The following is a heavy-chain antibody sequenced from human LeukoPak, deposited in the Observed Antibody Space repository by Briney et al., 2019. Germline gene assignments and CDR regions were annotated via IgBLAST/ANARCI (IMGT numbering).Heavy chain of an antibody. V-gene: IGHV4-30-2*01. Sequence: PSQTLSLTCAVSGGSISSGGSSWSWIRQPPGKGLEWIGYIYHSGSTYYNPSLKSRVTISVDRSKNQFSLKLSSVTAADTAVYYCARDKPWFDPWGQGTLVTVSS. CDR1: GGSISSGGSS. CDR2: IYHSGST. CDR3: ARDKPWFDP. J-gene: IGHJ5*02.